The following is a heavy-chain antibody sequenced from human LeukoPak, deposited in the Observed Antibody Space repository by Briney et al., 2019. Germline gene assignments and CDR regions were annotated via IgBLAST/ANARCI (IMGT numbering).Heavy chain of an antibody. CDR3: VRQKKSHGNFDY. D-gene: IGHD1-26*01. CDR1: GFTFSDHA. Sequence: AGGSLRLSCAASGFTFSDHAMHWARQAPGKGLEWVSAVGIAADTFYPGSVKGRFTISRENAKNSLYLQMNSLRVEDTAVYYCVRQKKSHGNFDYWGQGTLVTVSS. V-gene: IGHV3-13*01. CDR2: VGIAADT. J-gene: IGHJ4*02.